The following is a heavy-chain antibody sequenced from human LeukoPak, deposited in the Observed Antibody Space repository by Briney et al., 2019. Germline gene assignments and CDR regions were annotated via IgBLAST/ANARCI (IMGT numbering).Heavy chain of an antibody. CDR1: GFAFSSYA. CDR3: AREYSSSSVDY. D-gene: IGHD6-6*01. Sequence: GGSLRLSCAASGFAFSSYAMHWVRQAPGKGLEYVSGISSNGGSTYYANSVKGRFTISRDNSKNTLYLQMGSLRAEDMAVYYCAREYSSSSVDYWGQGTLVTVSS. V-gene: IGHV3-64*01. CDR2: ISSNGGST. J-gene: IGHJ4*02.